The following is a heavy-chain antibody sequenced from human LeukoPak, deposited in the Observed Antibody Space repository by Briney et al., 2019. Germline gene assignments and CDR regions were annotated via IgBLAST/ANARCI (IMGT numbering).Heavy chain of an antibody. CDR1: GGSISSYY. CDR3: ARVTGYMIEDYFDY. Sequence: PSETLSLTCTVSGGSISSYYWSWVRQPPGKGLEWVGYIYYSGSTNYNPSRKSRVTISVDTSKNQFSLKLRSVPAADTAVYYCARVTGYMIEDYFDYWGQGTLVTVSS. V-gene: IGHV4-59*01. D-gene: IGHD3-22*01. CDR2: IYYSGST. J-gene: IGHJ4*02.